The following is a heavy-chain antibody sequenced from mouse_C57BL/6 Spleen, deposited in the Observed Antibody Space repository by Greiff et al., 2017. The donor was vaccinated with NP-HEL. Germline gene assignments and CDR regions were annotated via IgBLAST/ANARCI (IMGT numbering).Heavy chain of an antibody. J-gene: IGHJ2*01. CDR3: ARKSVFDFDY. CDR2: INPYNGGT. V-gene: IGHV1-19*01. CDR1: GYTFTDYY. Sequence: VQLQQSGPVLVKPGASVKMSCKSSGYTFTDYYMNWVKQSHGKSLEWIGVINPYNGGTSYNQKFKGKATLTVDKSSSTAYMELNSLTSEDSAVYYCARKSVFDFDYWGQGTTLTVSS.